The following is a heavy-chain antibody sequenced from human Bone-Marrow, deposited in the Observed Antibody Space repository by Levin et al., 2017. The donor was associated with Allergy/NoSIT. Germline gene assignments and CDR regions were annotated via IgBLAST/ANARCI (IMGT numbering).Heavy chain of an antibody. V-gene: IGHV3-53*01. CDR3: ARDGGYCSSGTCSRYYYAMDV. CDR1: GFSLRTHY. D-gene: IGHD2-15*01. CDR2: VYSDGST. Sequence: ETLSLTCAVSGFSLRTHYMTWVRQAPGKGLEWVSVVYSDGSTYYGDSVKGRFIVSRDNSMKTMYLQMNSVRAEDTAVYYCARDGGYCSSGTCSRYYYAMDVWGQGTTVTVSS. J-gene: IGHJ6*02.